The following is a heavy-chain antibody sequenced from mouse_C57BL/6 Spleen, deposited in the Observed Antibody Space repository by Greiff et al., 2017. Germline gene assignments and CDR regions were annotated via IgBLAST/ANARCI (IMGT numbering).Heavy chain of an antibody. V-gene: IGHV2-4*01. CDR3: AKNYYGSSTGYFDV. Sequence: QVQLQQSGPGLVQPSQSLSITCTVSGFSLTSYGVHWVRQPPGKGLEWLGVIWSGGSTDYNAAFISRLSISKDNSKSQVFFKMNSLQADDTAIYYCAKNYYGSSTGYFDVWGTGTTGTVSS. J-gene: IGHJ1*03. CDR2: IWSGGST. CDR1: GFSLTSYG. D-gene: IGHD1-1*01.